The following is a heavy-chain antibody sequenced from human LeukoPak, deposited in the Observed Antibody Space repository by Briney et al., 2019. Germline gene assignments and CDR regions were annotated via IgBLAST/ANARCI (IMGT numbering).Heavy chain of an antibody. CDR3: ARKAVAGLSWGGIFQEYYYYYMDV. CDR1: ELTFSSYA. J-gene: IGHJ6*03. D-gene: IGHD6-19*01. CDR2: ISGSGVST. V-gene: IGHV3-23*01. Sequence: PGGSLRLSCAASELTFSSYAMSWVRQAPGKGLEGVSAISGSGVSTYYADSVKGRFTISRDNAKNSLYLQMNSLRAEDTAVYYCARKAVAGLSWGGIFQEYYYYYMDVWGKGTTVTVSS.